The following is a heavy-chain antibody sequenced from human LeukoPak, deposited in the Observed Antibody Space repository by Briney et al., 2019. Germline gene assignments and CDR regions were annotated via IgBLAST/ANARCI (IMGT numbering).Heavy chain of an antibody. D-gene: IGHD6-13*01. CDR2: INTGGSST. V-gene: IGHV3-74*01. CDR3: AKGIAPTGSSYFDY. J-gene: IGHJ4*02. CDR1: GFTFSNYW. Sequence: PGGSLRLSCTASGFTFSNYWMHWVRQVPGKGLVWVSRINTGGSSTTYADSVKGRFTISRDNAKNTLYLQMNSLRAEDTAVYYCAKGIAPTGSSYFDYWGQGTLVTVSS.